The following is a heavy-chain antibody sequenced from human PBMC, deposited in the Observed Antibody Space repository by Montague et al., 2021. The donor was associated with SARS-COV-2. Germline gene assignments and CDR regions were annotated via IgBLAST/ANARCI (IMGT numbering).Heavy chain of an antibody. D-gene: IGHD1-20*01. CDR2: IFHSGIT. CDR3: ARTEYNWNDWFDP. J-gene: IGHJ5*02. V-gene: IGHV4-59*13. Sequence: SETLSLTCSVSGGSISSYYWSWIRQSPGKGLERIGYIFHSGITDYNPSXRSRVTISVDMSKYQFSLQLNSVTAADSAVYYCARTEYNWNDWFDPWGQGTLVTVSS. CDR1: GGSISSYY.